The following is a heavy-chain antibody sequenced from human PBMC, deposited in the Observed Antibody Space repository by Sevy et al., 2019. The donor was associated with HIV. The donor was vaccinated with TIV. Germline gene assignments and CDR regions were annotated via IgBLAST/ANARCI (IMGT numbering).Heavy chain of an antibody. J-gene: IGHJ6*02. Sequence: GGSLRLSCAASGFTFSNAWMSWVRQAPGKGLEWVGRIKSKTDGGTTDYAAPVKGRFTISREDSKTTLYLQMNSLKTEDTAVYYCTSPYYDILTGYDYYYGMDVWGQGTTVTVSS. CDR2: IKSKTDGGTT. CDR1: GFTFSNAW. V-gene: IGHV3-15*01. CDR3: TSPYYDILTGYDYYYGMDV. D-gene: IGHD3-9*01.